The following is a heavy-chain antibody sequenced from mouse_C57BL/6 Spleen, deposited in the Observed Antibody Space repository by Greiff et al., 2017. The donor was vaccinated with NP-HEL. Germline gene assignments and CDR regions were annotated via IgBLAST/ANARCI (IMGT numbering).Heavy chain of an antibody. Sequence: QVQLKESGAELVKPGASVKLSCKASGYTFTSYWMQWVKQRPGQGLEWIGEIDPSDSYTNYNQKFKGKATLTVDTSSSSAYMQLSSLTSEDSAVYYCASAYYYGSSVYYFDYWGQGTTLTVSS. V-gene: IGHV1-50*01. D-gene: IGHD1-1*01. CDR1: GYTFTSYW. CDR3: ASAYYYGSSVYYFDY. CDR2: IDPSDSYT. J-gene: IGHJ2*01.